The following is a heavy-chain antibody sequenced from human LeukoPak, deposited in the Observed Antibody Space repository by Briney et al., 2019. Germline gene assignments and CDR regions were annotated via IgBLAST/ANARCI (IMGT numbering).Heavy chain of an antibody. Sequence: TGGSLRPSCAASGFTFSSYAMSWVRQAPGKGLEWVSAISGSGGSTYYADSVKGRFTISRDNSKNTLYLQMNSLRAEDTAVYYCAKAGPRIPMVRGVIINYYYYYMDVWGKGTTVTVSS. CDR1: GFTFSSYA. J-gene: IGHJ6*03. V-gene: IGHV3-23*01. D-gene: IGHD3-10*01. CDR2: ISGSGGST. CDR3: AKAGPRIPMVRGVIINYYYYYMDV.